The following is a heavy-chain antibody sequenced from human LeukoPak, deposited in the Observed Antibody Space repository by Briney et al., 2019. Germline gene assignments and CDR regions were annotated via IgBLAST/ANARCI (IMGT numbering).Heavy chain of an antibody. D-gene: IGHD3-22*01. CDR1: GFTFNNNW. J-gene: IGHJ3*02. CDR3: TRATVHYDSSGYFEGLFAFDI. CDR2: IKEDGSEK. Sequence: PGGSLRLSCAASGFTFNNNWMTWVRQAPGKGQEWVANIKEDGSEKFYVDSVKGRFTISRDNAKNSLYLQMTSLRAEDTAVYYCTRATVHYDSSGYFEGLFAFDIGGQGTMVTVSS. V-gene: IGHV3-7*01.